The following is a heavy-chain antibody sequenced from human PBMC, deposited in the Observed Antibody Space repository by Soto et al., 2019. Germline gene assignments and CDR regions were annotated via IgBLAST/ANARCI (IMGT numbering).Heavy chain of an antibody. Sequence: VASVKVSCKASGYTFTGYYMHWVRQAPGQGLEWMGWINPNSGGTNYAQKFQGWVTMTRDTSISTAYMELSRLRSDDTAVYYCARAKYYYDSSGYSHWGQGTLVTVSS. J-gene: IGHJ4*02. V-gene: IGHV1-2*04. D-gene: IGHD3-22*01. CDR3: ARAKYYYDSSGYSH. CDR1: GYTFTGYY. CDR2: INPNSGGT.